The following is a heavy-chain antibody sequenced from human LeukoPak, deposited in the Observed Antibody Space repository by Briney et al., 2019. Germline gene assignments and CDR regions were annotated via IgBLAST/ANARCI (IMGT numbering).Heavy chain of an antibody. CDR1: GLTFSSYA. CDR2: ILYDGSNK. Sequence: PGRSLRLSCAASGLTFSSYAMHWVRQAPGKGLEWVAVILYDGSNKYYADDVKGRFTISRDNSKNTRYLQMTSLRAEDTAVYYCARGQGCFDNWGQGTLVTVSS. J-gene: IGHJ4*02. CDR3: ARGQGCFDN. V-gene: IGHV3-30*04.